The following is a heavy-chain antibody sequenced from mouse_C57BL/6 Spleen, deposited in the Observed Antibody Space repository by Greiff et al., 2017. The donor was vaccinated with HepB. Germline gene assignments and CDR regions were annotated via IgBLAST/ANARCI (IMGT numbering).Heavy chain of an antibody. J-gene: IGHJ4*01. CDR3: ANGRLRYAMDY. D-gene: IGHD2-4*01. Sequence: EVHLVESGGGLVKPGGSLKLSCAASGFTFSDYGMHWVRQAPEKGLEWVAYISSGSSTIYYADTVKGRVTISRDNAKNTLFLQMTSLRSEDTAMYYCANGRLRYAMDYWGQGTSVTVSS. CDR1: GFTFSDYG. V-gene: IGHV5-17*01. CDR2: ISSGSSTI.